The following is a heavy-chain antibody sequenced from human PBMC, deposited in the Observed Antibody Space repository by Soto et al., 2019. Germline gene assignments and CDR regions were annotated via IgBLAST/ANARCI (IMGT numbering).Heavy chain of an antibody. V-gene: IGHV3-30*18. CDR2: ISYDGTEK. D-gene: IGHD3-22*01. CDR1: VFSFRSFG. Sequence: PWGSLRVSCVPSVFSFRSFGMHWVGQAPGKGLEWVAVISYDGTEKDYADSVEGRLTISRDNSKYTVDLQMNSLRVEDTAVYYCAKNFDSSGDLFYFDSWGQGTMVTGSS. CDR3: AKNFDSSGDLFYFDS. J-gene: IGHJ4*02.